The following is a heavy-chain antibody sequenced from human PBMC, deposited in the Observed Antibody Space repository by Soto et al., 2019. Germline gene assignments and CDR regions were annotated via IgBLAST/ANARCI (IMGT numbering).Heavy chain of an antibody. V-gene: IGHV5-51*01. Sequence: GESLKISCKCSGYSFTSYWIGWVRQMPGKGLEWMGIIYPGDSDTRYSPSFQGQVTISADKSISTAYLQWSSLKASDTAMYYCARRGTAMGNYYYYGMDVWGQGTTVTVSS. CDR3: ARRGTAMGNYYYYGMDV. CDR1: GYSFTSYW. CDR2: IYPGDSDT. J-gene: IGHJ6*02. D-gene: IGHD5-18*01.